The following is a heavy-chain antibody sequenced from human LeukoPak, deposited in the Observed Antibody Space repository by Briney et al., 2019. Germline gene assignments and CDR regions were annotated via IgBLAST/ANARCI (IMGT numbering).Heavy chain of an antibody. J-gene: IGHJ4*02. V-gene: IGHV1-58*02. CDR2: IAVGSGNT. D-gene: IGHD3-22*01. CDR1: GFTFTSSS. CDR3: AAVFGSGYYYYFDY. Sequence: TSVKVSCKASGFTFTSSSMQWVRQARGRRLEWIGWIAVGSGNTNYAQKFQGRVTITRDMSTSTAYMELSSLRSEDTALYYCAAVFGSGYYYYFDYWGQGTLVTVSS.